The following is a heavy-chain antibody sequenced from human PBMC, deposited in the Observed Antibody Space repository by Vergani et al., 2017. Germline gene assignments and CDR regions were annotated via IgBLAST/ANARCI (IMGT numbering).Heavy chain of an antibody. J-gene: IGHJ4*02. CDR1: GFILSTYA. CDR3: AGPQGTSAYYYGGFDY. Sequence: EVQLLESGGDLVQPGGSLRLSCTASGFILSTYAMTWVRQAPGKGLEWVSTISSDGGSTYYADSVKGRFTISRDNSKNTLSLQMNSLTAEDTAIYYCAGPQGTSAYYYGGFDYWGQGILVTVSS. CDR2: ISSDGGST. V-gene: IGHV3-23*01. D-gene: IGHD3-22*01.